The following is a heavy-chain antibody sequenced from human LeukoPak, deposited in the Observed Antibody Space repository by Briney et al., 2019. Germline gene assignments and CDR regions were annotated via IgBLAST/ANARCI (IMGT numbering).Heavy chain of an antibody. Sequence: PSETLSLTCAVYGGSFSAYYWTWIRQTPGKGLESIGEINHFGSTNYNPSLESRVTISVDTSKKQISLRLSSVTVADTAVYYCAKDMQVAARLPGGGAFDYWGQGTLVTVSS. CDR2: INHFGST. V-gene: IGHV4-34*01. D-gene: IGHD6-6*01. CDR3: AKDMQVAARLPGGGAFDY. CDR1: GGSFSAYY. J-gene: IGHJ4*02.